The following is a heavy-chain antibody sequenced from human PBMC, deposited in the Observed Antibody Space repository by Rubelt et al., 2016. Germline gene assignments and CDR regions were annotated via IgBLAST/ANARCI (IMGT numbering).Heavy chain of an antibody. V-gene: IGHV3-23*01. J-gene: IGHJ4*02. D-gene: IGHD6-6*01. CDR2: ISGSAFGFVT. CDR3: ARDSRLVDHRSSFETY. CDR1: GFTLSTYS. Sequence: EVQLLESGGGLVQPGRSLRVSCAASGFTLSTYSMTWVRQAPGKGLEWLSVISGSAFGFVTYYADSVRGRFTLSRDNAKDSLFLQMNSLRAEDTAVYYCARDSRLVDHRSSFETYWGQGTLVTVSS.